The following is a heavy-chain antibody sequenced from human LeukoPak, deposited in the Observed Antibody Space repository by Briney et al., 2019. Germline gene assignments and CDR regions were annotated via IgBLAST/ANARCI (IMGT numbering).Heavy chain of an antibody. J-gene: IGHJ4*02. Sequence: SETLSLTCTVSGGSIRSSCWSWIRQPPGKALEWVGYIHYDGSTNYNPSLRSRVGISVDTSRNHFSLRMTSLTAADTAVYYCARHGGVLRYFTWPAYFDYWGQGTLVPVSS. D-gene: IGHD3-9*01. CDR1: GGSIRSSC. CDR3: ARHGGVLRYFTWPAYFDY. V-gene: IGHV4-59*08. CDR2: IHYDGST.